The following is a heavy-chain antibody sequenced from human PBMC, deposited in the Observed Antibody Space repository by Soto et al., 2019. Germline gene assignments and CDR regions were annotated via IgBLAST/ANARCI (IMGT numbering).Heavy chain of an antibody. V-gene: IGHV3-48*01. CDR3: AIEKVGAPSVHVFDI. J-gene: IGHJ3*02. Sequence: EVQLVESGGGLVQPGGSLRLTCVASGFTFSIYSMNWVRQAPGKGLEWVSYIMPGSSHIFYADSVKGRFTISRDNAKNSLYLQMNSLRAEDTAVYYCAIEKVGAPSVHVFDIWGQGTMVTVSS. CDR2: IMPGSSHI. CDR1: GFTFSIYS. D-gene: IGHD1-26*01.